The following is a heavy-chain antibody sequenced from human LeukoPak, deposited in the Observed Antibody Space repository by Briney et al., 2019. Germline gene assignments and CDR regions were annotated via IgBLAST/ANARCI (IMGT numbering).Heavy chain of an antibody. V-gene: IGHV4-59*01. CDR1: GGSISSYY. J-gene: IGHJ3*02. D-gene: IGHD3-22*01. Sequence: PSETLSLTCTVSGGSISSYYYNWIRQPPGKGLEWIGYIYYSGSTNYSPSLKSRLTISVDTSKNQFSLKLTSVTAADTAVYYCASFDSSGSHAFDIWGQGTMVTVSS. CDR3: ASFDSSGSHAFDI. CDR2: IYYSGST.